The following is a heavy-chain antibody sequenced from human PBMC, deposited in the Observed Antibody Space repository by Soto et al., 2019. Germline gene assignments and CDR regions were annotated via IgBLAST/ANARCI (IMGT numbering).Heavy chain of an antibody. J-gene: IGHJ5*02. CDR1: GGTFSSYA. D-gene: IGHD3-22*01. Sequence: QVQLVQSGAEVKKPGSSVKVSCKASGGTFSSYAISWVRQAPGQGLEWMGEIIPIFGTANYAQKFQGRVTITADESTSTAYMELSSLRSEDTAVYYCARDRGRSSGYYPCWFDPWGQGTLVSVSS. V-gene: IGHV1-69*12. CDR3: ARDRGRSSGYYPCWFDP. CDR2: IIPIFGTA.